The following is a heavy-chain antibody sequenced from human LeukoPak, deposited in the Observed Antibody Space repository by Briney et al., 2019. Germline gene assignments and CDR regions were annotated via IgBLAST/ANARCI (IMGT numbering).Heavy chain of an antibody. J-gene: IGHJ6*02. V-gene: IGHV5-51*01. CDR1: GYSFTSYW. Sequence: GESLKISCKGSGYSFTSYWIGWVRQMPGKGLEWMGIIYPGDSDTRYSPSFQGQVTISADKSISTAYLQWSSLKASDTAMYYCARYRSSTFYHYYYGMDVWGQGTTVTVSS. CDR3: ARYRSSTFYHYYYGMDV. CDR2: IYPGDSDT. D-gene: IGHD3-16*02.